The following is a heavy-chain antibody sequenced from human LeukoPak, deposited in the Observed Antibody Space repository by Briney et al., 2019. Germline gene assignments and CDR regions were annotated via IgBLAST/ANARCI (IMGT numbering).Heavy chain of an antibody. CDR2: ISASSSFI. CDR3: VRDFQEGDRLWFQEPNWGKIGI. V-gene: IGHV3-21*01. CDR1: GFTFSSYN. J-gene: IGHJ3*02. Sequence: PGGSLRLSCAATGFTFSSYNMNWVRQAPGKGLEWVTCISASSSFIYYADSVKGRITISRDNAKNSLYLQLNSLRAEDTAVYYCVRDFQEGDRLWFQEPNWGKIGIWGQGTMVTVSS. D-gene: IGHD7-27*01.